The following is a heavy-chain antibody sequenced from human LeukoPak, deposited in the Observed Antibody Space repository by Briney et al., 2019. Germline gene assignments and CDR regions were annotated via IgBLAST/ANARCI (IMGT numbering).Heavy chain of an antibody. D-gene: IGHD1-26*01. CDR1: GFTFNGYG. CDR2: ISYDGSNK. CDR3: ARDAPGILFDY. V-gene: IGHV3-30*03. Sequence: GGSLRLSCAASGFTFNGYGMHWVRQAPGKGLEWVAVISYDGSNKYYADSVKGRFTISRDNSKNTLYLQMNSLRAEDTAVYYCARDAPGILFDYWGQGTLVTVSS. J-gene: IGHJ4*02.